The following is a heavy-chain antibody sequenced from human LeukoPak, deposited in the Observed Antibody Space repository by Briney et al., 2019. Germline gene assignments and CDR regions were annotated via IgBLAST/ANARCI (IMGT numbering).Heavy chain of an antibody. Sequence: SETLSLTCAVYGGSFSGYYWSWIRQPPGKGLEWIGEINHSGSTNYNPSLKSRVTISVDTSKNQFSLKLSSVTAADTAVYYCAGGWDIVVVPAAIGDPFDYWGQGTLVAVSS. CDR2: INHSGST. CDR3: AGGWDIVVVPAAIGDPFDY. D-gene: IGHD2-2*01. CDR1: GGSFSGYY. V-gene: IGHV4-34*01. J-gene: IGHJ4*02.